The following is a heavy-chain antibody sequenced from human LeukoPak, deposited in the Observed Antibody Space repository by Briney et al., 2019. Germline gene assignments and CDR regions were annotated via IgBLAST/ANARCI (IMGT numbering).Heavy chain of an antibody. D-gene: IGHD4-23*01. CDR1: GFTFSSYA. CDR2: IAYDGSNK. Sequence: PGGSLRLSCAASGFTFSSYAMHWVRQAPGKGLEWVAVIAYDGSNKYYADSVKGRFTISRDNSKNTLYLQMNSLRAEDTAVYYCRGGGPYYFDYWGQGTLVTVSS. CDR3: RGGGPYYFDY. V-gene: IGHV3-30-3*01. J-gene: IGHJ4*02.